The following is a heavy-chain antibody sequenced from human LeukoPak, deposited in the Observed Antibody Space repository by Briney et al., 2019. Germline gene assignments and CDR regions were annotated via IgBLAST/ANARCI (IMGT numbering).Heavy chain of an antibody. CDR1: GFTFTTYG. J-gene: IGHJ4*02. CDR3: AKGSASSGYPRDY. Sequence: GGSLRLSCAASGFTFTTYGMSWVRQAPGKGLEWVSGISSSGGNTYYADSVKGRFTISRDNSKSTLYLQMNSLRVEDMAVYYCAKGSASSGYPRDYWGQGTLVTVSS. V-gene: IGHV3-23*01. CDR2: ISSSGGNT. D-gene: IGHD3-22*01.